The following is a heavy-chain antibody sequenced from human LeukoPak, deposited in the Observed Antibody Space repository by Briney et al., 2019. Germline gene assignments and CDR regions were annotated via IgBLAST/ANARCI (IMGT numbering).Heavy chain of an antibody. CDR2: ISYDGSNK. CDR3: AKLPISGYSSSWYEDFDY. CDR1: GFTFSSYG. V-gene: IGHV3-30*18. D-gene: IGHD6-13*01. Sequence: TGGSLRLSCAASGFTFSSYGMHWVRQAPGKGLEWVAVISYDGSNKYYADSVKGRFTISRDNSKNTLCLQMNSLRAEDTAVYYCAKLPISGYSSSWYEDFDYWGQGTLVTVSS. J-gene: IGHJ4*02.